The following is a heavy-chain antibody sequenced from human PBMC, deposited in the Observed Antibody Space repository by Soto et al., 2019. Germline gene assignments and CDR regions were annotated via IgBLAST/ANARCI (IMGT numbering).Heavy chain of an antibody. J-gene: IGHJ5*02. D-gene: IGHD3-22*01. V-gene: IGHV4-31*03. CDR2: IYYSGST. Sequence: KPSETLSLTCTVSGGSISSGGYYWSWIRQHPGKGLEWIGYIYYSGSTYYNPSLKSRVTISVDTSKNQFSLKLSSVTAADTAVYYCARLPSGYYPNWFDPWGQGTLVTVS. CDR3: ARLPSGYYPNWFDP. CDR1: GGSISSGGYY.